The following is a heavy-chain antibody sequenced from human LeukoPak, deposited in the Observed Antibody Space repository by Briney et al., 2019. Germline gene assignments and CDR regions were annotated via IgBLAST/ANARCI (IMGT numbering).Heavy chain of an antibody. CDR1: GGSFSGYY. J-gene: IGHJ3*02. CDR2: INHSGST. D-gene: IGHD3-22*01. Sequence: SETLSLTCAVYGGSFSGYYWSWIRQPPGKGLEWIGEINHSGSTNYNPSLKSRVTISVDTSKNQFSLRLSSVTAADTAVYYCARENTANSSAYYSFASAFDIWGQGTMVAVSS. CDR3: ARENTANSSAYYSFASAFDI. V-gene: IGHV4-34*01.